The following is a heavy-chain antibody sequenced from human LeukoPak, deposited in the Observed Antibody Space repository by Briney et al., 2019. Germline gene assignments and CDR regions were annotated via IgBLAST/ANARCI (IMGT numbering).Heavy chain of an antibody. CDR1: GFTFSSYW. V-gene: IGHV3-7*01. Sequence: GGSLRLSCAASGFTFSSYWMSWVRRAPGKGLEWVANIKQDGSAKYYMDSVKGRFTISRDSAKNSLYLQMNSLRAEDTAVYYCAKIYCTSTDCYYDYWGQGTLVTVSS. D-gene: IGHD2-2*01. J-gene: IGHJ4*02. CDR3: AKIYCTSTDCYYDY. CDR2: IKQDGSAK.